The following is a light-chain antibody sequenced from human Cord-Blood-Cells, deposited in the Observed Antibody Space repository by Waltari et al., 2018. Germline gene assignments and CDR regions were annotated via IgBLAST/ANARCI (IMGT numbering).Light chain of an antibody. CDR1: QSVSSSY. J-gene: IGKJ1*01. V-gene: IGKV3-20*01. CDR2: GAS. CDR3: QQYGSSPPWT. Sequence: EIVLTQSPGTLSLSPGERATVSCRASQSVSSSYLAWYQQKPGQAPRLLIYGASSRATGIPDRFSGSGSGTDFTLTISRLEPEEFAVYYCQQYGSSPPWTFGQGTKVEIK.